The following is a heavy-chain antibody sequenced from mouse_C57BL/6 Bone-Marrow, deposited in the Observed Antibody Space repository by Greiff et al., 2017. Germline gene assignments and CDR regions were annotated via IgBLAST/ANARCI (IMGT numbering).Heavy chain of an antibody. D-gene: IGHD1-1*01. V-gene: IGHV1-80*01. Sequence: QVQLQQSGAELVKPGASVKISCKASGYAFSSYWMNWVKQRPGKGLEWIGQIYPGDGDTNYNEKFKGKATLTAEKSSSTDYMQLSSLTSEDSAVYVCARPLSATVDYWYFDVWGTGTTVTVSS. CDR2: IYPGDGDT. CDR3: ARPLSATVDYWYFDV. J-gene: IGHJ1*03. CDR1: GYAFSSYW.